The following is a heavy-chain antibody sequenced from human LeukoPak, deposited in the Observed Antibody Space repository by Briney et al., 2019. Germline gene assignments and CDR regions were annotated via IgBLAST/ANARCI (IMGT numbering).Heavy chain of an antibody. CDR2: ISSSSSYI. D-gene: IGHD5-24*01. Sequence: GGSLRLSCAASGFTFSSYSMNWVRQAPGKGLEWVSSISSSSSYIYYADSVKGRFTISRENAKNSLYLQMNSLRAEDTAVYYCARRDGYNYDYFDYWGQGTLVTVSS. J-gene: IGHJ4*02. CDR3: ARRDGYNYDYFDY. CDR1: GFTFSSYS. V-gene: IGHV3-21*01.